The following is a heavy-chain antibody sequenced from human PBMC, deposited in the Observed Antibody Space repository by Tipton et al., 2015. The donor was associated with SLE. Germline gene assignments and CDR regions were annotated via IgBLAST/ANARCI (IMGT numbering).Heavy chain of an antibody. D-gene: IGHD2-8*01. Sequence: SLRLSCAASGFTFSNYWMHWVRQVPGKGLVWVSSISDSGGSTYYADSVKGRFTISRDNSKNTLHLEMNSLRAEDTALYYCARDSGFTYGLPGAFDIWGLGTMVTVSS. CDR1: GFTFSNYW. CDR3: ARDSGFTYGLPGAFDI. CDR2: ISDSGGST. V-gene: IGHV3-23*01. J-gene: IGHJ3*02.